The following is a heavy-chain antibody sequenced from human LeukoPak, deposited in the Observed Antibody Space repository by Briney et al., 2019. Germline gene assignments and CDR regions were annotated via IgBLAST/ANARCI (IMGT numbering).Heavy chain of an antibody. D-gene: IGHD3-16*01. CDR2: INPNSGGT. CDR3: ARALSAAADL. Sequence: GASVKVSCKASGYTFTGYYMHWVRQAPGQGLEWMGWINPNSGGTNYAQKFQGWVTMTRDTSTSTVYMELSSLRSEDTAVYYCARALSAAADLWGRGTLVTVSS. CDR1: GYTFTGYY. V-gene: IGHV1-2*04. J-gene: IGHJ2*01.